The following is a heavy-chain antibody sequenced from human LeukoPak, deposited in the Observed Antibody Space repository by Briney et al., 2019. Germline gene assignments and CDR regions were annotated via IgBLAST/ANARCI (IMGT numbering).Heavy chain of an antibody. V-gene: IGHV3-11*01. Sequence: GGSLRLSCAASGFTFSDYYMSWIRQAPGKGLEWVSYISSSGSTIYYADSVKGRFTISRDNAKNSLYLQMNSLRAEDTAVYYCARDFGWGGSYSSYYYYYMDVWGKGTTVTVSS. J-gene: IGHJ6*03. D-gene: IGHD1-26*01. CDR1: GFTFSDYY. CDR3: ARDFGWGGSYSSYYYYYMDV. CDR2: ISSSGSTI.